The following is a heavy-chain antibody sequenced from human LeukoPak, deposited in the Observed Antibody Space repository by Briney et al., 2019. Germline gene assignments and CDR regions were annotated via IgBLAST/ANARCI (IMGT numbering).Heavy chain of an antibody. CDR2: FDPEDGET. Sequence: ASVKVSCKVSGYTLTELSMHWVRQAPGKGLEWMGGFDPEDGETIYAQKFQGRVTMTEDTSTDTAYMELSSLRSEDTAVYYCATEAPEYDSSDYWGQGTLVTVSS. J-gene: IGHJ4*02. CDR3: ATEAPEYDSSDY. V-gene: IGHV1-24*01. CDR1: GYTLTELS. D-gene: IGHD3-22*01.